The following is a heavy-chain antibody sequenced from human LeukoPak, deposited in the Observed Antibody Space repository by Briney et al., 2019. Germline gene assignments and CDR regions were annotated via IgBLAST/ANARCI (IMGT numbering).Heavy chain of an antibody. CDR3: SRVREATIAPFFDY. J-gene: IGHJ4*02. CDR1: GDSIFSGDYY. Sequence: SETLSLTCIVSGDSIFSGDYYWTWIRQHPGKGLEWIGCIYYSGSTYYNLSLKSRVIISADTSKNHFSLKLSSVTAADTAVYYCSRVREATIAPFFDYWGQGILVTVSS. CDR2: IYYSGST. V-gene: IGHV4-31*03. D-gene: IGHD6-13*01.